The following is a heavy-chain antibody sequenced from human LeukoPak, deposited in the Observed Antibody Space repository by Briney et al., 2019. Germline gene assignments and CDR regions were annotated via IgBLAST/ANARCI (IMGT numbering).Heavy chain of an antibody. CDR2: IYTSGRT. CDR1: GGSISSGSYY. J-gene: IGHJ4*02. Sequence: SQTLSLTCTVSGGSISSGSYYWSWIRQPAGKGLEWIGRIYTSGRTNYNPSLKRRVTIPVDTSKHQFSLQLSSVTAAYAAVYYCARETRDGYNKVGYWGQGTLVTVSS. D-gene: IGHD5-24*01. CDR3: ARETRDGYNKVGY. V-gene: IGHV4-61*02.